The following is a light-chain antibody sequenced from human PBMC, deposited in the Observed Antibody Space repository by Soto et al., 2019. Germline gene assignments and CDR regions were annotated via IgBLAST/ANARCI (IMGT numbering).Light chain of an antibody. CDR2: DNS. J-gene: IGLJ3*02. Sequence: SVLTQPPSVSAAPGQRVTISCSGSTSNIGTYYISWYQQLPGTAPKLLIYDNSQRPSGIPDRFSGSKSGTSATLGITGLQTGDEADHYCGKWDYNLSAWVFGGGTKVTVL. CDR3: GKWDYNLSAWV. V-gene: IGLV1-51*01. CDR1: TSNIGTYY.